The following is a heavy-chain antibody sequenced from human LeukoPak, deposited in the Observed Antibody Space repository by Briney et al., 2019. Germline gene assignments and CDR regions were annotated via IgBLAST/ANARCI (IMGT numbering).Heavy chain of an antibody. CDR3: ARADPITIFGYFDY. CDR1: GFTISNIY. J-gene: IGHJ4*02. V-gene: IGHV3-53*01. Sequence: GGSLRLSCVASGFTISNIYMNWVRQAPGKGLEWVSVIHSGGTIHYADSVKGRFTISRDNAKNSLYLQMNSLRAEDTAVYYCARADPITIFGYFDYWGQGTLVTVSS. CDR2: IHSGGTI. D-gene: IGHD3-3*01.